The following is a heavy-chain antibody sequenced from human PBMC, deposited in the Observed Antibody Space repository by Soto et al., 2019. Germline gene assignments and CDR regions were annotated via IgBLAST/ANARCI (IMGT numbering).Heavy chain of an antibody. J-gene: IGHJ4*02. CDR2: IDPSDSQT. D-gene: IGHD3-22*01. Sequence: GESLKISCKGSGYSFAGYWVTWVRQKPGKGLEWMGRIDPSDSQTYYSPSFRGHVTISATKSITTVFLQWSSLRASDTAMYYCARQIYDSDTGPNFQYYFDSWGQGTPVTVSS. CDR1: GYSFAGYW. V-gene: IGHV5-10-1*01. CDR3: ARQIYDSDTGPNFQYYFDS.